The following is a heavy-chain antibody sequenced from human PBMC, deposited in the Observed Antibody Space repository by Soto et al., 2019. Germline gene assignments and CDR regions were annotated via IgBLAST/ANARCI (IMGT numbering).Heavy chain of an antibody. J-gene: IGHJ6*02. D-gene: IGHD2-15*01. V-gene: IGHV1-2*02. CDR2: INPNSGGT. CDR3: ARDKSFDHTLPYYYGLDV. CDR1: GDTLTGYY. Sequence: ASVKVSCKVDGDTLTGYYLHWVRQAPGQGLEWMGWINPNSGGTNYAQQFQGRVTMTRDTSISTAYMELSRLRSDDTAIFYCARDKSFDHTLPYYYGLDVWGQGTTVTVSS.